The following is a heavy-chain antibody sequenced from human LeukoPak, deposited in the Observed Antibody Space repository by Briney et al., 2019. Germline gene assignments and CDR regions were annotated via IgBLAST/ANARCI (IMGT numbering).Heavy chain of an antibody. CDR2: IYHSGST. J-gene: IGHJ5*02. D-gene: IGHD3-10*01. CDR3: ARNYYGSGSYWGGHNWFDP. V-gene: IGHV4-30-2*01. CDR1: GGSTSSGGYS. Sequence: SETLSLTCAVSGGSTSSGGYSWSWIRQPPGKGLEWIGYIYHSGSTFYNPSLKSRVTISVDRSKNQFSLKLSSVTAADTAVYYCARNYYGSGSYWGGHNWFDPWGQGTLVTVSS.